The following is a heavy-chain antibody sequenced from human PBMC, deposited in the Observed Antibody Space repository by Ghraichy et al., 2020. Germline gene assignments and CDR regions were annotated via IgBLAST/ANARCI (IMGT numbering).Heavy chain of an antibody. CDR1: GYSFTSYW. V-gene: IGHV5-51*01. D-gene: IGHD2-2*01. CDR2: IYPGDSDT. CDR3: ALLPSVGGDIVVVPAAPVGWFDP. J-gene: IGHJ5*02. Sequence: GESLNISCKGSGYSFTSYWIGWVRQMPGKGLEWMGIIYPGDSDTRYSPSFQGQVTISADKSISTAYLQWSSLKASDTAMYYCALLPSVGGDIVVVPAAPVGWFDPWGQGTLVTVSS.